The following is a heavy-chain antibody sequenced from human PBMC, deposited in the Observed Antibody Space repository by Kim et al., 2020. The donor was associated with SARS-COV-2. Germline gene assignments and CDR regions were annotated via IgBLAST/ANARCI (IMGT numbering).Heavy chain of an antibody. CDR1: GGSISSYY. V-gene: IGHV4-59*01. J-gene: IGHJ6*01. Sequence: SETLSLTCTVSGGSISSYYWSWIRQPPGKGLEWIGYIYYSGSTNYNPSLKSRVTISVDTSKNQFSLKLSSVTAADTAVYYCASLFGSGSYYNGDYYYYYG. D-gene: IGHD3-10*01. CDR3: ASLFGSGSYYNGDYYYYYG. CDR2: IYYSGST.